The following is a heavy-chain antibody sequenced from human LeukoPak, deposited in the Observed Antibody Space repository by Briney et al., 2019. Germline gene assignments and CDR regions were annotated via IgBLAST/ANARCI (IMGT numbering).Heavy chain of an antibody. V-gene: IGHV1-69*04. Sequence: SVKVSFKASGGTFSSYAISWVRQAPGQGLEWMGRIIPILGIANYAQKFQGRVTITADKSTSTAYMELSSLRSEDTAVYYCATQRCIAARPGYYYYYGMDVWGQGTTVTVSS. CDR1: GGTFSSYA. CDR2: IIPILGIA. J-gene: IGHJ6*02. CDR3: ATQRCIAARPGYYYYYGMDV. D-gene: IGHD6-6*01.